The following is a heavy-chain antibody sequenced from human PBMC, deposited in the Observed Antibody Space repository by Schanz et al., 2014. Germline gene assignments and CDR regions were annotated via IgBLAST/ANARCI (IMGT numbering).Heavy chain of an antibody. CDR2: ISSSSSYI. Sequence: EVQLVESGGGLVKPGGSLRLSCAASGFTFSTYYMNWVRQAPGKGLEWVSSISSSSSYISYADSVKGRFTIARDNAKNSLYLQMNSLRAEDTAVYYCATEGPRGTRHPINYYYAMDNWGQGTKVTV. V-gene: IGHV3-21*02. D-gene: IGHD6-6*01. CDR3: ATEGPRGTRHPINYYYAMDN. CDR1: GFTFSTYY. J-gene: IGHJ6*02.